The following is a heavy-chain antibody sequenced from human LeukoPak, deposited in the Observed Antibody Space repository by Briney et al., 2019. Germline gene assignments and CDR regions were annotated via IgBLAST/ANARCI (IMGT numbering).Heavy chain of an antibody. Sequence: GGSLRPSCAASGFTFHTYWMTWVRQAPGKGLEWVANINQDGSQKYYVDSVKGRFTISRDNAKNSLSLQMNSLRAEDMAIYHCARERPYYFDNWGQGTLVTVSS. CDR1: GFTFHTYW. CDR3: ARERPYYFDN. CDR2: INQDGSQK. V-gene: IGHV3-7*01. J-gene: IGHJ4*02.